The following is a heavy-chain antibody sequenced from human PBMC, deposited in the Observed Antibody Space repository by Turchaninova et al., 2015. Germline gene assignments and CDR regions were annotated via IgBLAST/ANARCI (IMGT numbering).Heavy chain of an antibody. V-gene: IGHV4-39*01. CDR3: ARFAVSYYFES. CDR1: GYPITSSGYY. J-gene: IGHJ4*02. CDR2: VYHRGSS. Sequence: QLQLQESGPGLVKPSDTLSLTRPVSGYPITSSGYYWAWVRLPPGKRLDGIGSVYHRGSSYYNPPLQSRVTVSVDTSKSQFSLKLVSVTAADTALYYCARFAVSYYFESWGQGTLVTVSS.